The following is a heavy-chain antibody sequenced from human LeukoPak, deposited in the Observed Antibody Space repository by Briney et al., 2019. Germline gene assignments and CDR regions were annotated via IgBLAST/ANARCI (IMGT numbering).Heavy chain of an antibody. D-gene: IGHD5-12*01. J-gene: IGHJ4*02. CDR2: ISSSSSYI. CDR3: ARDHGIVATPTDY. V-gene: IGHV3-21*01. CDR1: GFTFSSYS. Sequence: PGGSLRLSCAASGFTFSSYSMNWVRQAPGKGLEWVSSISSSSSYIYYADSVKGRFTISRDNAKNSLYLQMNSLRAEDTAVYYCARDHGIVATPTDYWGQGTLVTVSS.